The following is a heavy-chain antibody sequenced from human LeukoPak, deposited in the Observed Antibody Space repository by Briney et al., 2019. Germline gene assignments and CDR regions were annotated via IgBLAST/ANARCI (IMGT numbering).Heavy chain of an antibody. CDR3: ARPGVAYCGGDCYLDY. CDR2: INPSGGST. CDR1: GYTFTSYY. D-gene: IGHD2-21*02. Sequence: ASVKVSCKASGYTFTSYYMHWVRQAPGQGLEWMGIINPSGGSTSYAQKFQGRVTMTRDTSTSTVYMELSSLRSEDTAVYYCARPGVAYCGGDCYLDYWSQGTLVTVSS. J-gene: IGHJ4*02. V-gene: IGHV1-46*01.